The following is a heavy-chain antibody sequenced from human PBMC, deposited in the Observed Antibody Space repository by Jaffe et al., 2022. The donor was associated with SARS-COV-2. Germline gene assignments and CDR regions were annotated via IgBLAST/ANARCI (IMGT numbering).Heavy chain of an antibody. CDR3: AKSDSGGYYYYYGMDV. CDR2: ISGDGGST. D-gene: IGHD2-15*01. Sequence: EVQLVESGGGVVQPGGSLRLSCAASGFTFDDYAMHWVRQAPGKGLEWVSLISGDGGSTYYADSVKGRFTISRDNSKNSLYLQMNSLRTEDTALYYCAKSDSGGYYYYYGMDVWGQGTTVTVSS. V-gene: IGHV3-43*02. J-gene: IGHJ6*02. CDR1: GFTFDDYA.